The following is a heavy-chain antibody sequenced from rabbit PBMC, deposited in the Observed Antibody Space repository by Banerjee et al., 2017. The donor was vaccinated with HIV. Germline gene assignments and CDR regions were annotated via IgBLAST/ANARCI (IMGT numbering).Heavy chain of an antibody. D-gene: IGHD2-1*01. CDR3: ARNYDL. V-gene: IGHV1S39*01. CDR2: ISSGGSA. CDR1: GFDFSSYG. J-gene: IGHJ3*01. Sequence: QEQLVESGGGLVQPGGSLKLSCKASGFDFSSYGVSWVRQAPGKGLEYIGWISSGGSAYYANWAKGRFTISKTSSTTVTLQMTSLTAADTATYFCARNYDLWGQGTLVTVS.